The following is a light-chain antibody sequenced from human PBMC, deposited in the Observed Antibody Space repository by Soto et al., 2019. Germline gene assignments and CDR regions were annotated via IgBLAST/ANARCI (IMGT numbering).Light chain of an antibody. Sequence: QSALTQPASVSGSPGQSIAISCTGSSSDVGIYNYVSWYQQHPGKVPKLIIYEVTNRPSGVSNRFSGSKSGNTASLTISGLQAEDEADYYRSSYTTSSTRVFGTGTQLTVL. CDR3: SSYTTSSTRV. J-gene: IGLJ1*01. CDR2: EVT. CDR1: SSDVGIYNY. V-gene: IGLV2-14*01.